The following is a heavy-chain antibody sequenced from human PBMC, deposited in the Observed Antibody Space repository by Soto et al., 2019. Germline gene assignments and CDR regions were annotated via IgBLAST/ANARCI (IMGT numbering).Heavy chain of an antibody. V-gene: IGHV4-59*01. CDR3: ARDPVGGYFDY. CDR1: GGSISSYY. Sequence: NPSETLSLTCTVSGGSISSYYWSWIRQPPGKGLEWIGYIYYSGSTNYNPSLKSRVTISVDTSKNQFSLKLSSVTAADTAVYYCARDPVGGYFDYWGQGTLVTVSS. CDR2: IYYSGST. D-gene: IGHD3-3*01. J-gene: IGHJ4*02.